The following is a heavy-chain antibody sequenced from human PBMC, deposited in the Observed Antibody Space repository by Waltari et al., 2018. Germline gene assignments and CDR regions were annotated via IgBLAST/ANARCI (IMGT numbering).Heavy chain of an antibody. CDR2: IYHSGTT. D-gene: IGHD3-3*01. V-gene: IGHV4-30-2*01. Sequence: QLQLQESGSGLVKPSQTLSLTCAVSGGSISSGGYSWSWIRQPPGKGLEWIGYIYHSGTTYSNPSLKSRVTISVDRSKNQFSLKLSSVTAADTAVYYCARAGEDFWSGYPQAFDYWGQGTLVTVSS. J-gene: IGHJ4*02. CDR1: GGSISSGGYS. CDR3: ARAGEDFWSGYPQAFDY.